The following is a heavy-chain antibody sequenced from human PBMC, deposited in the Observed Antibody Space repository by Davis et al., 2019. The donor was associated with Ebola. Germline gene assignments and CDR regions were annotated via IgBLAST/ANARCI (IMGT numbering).Heavy chain of an antibody. V-gene: IGHV1-69*04. Sequence: AASVKVSCKASGGTFSSYTISWVRQAPGQGLEWMGRIIPILGIAKYAQKFQGRVTITADKSTSTAYMELSSLRSEDTAVYYCAREKAEYSSSSTLGYWGQGTLVTVSS. J-gene: IGHJ4*02. CDR2: IIPILGIA. CDR1: GGTFSSYT. CDR3: AREKAEYSSSSTLGY. D-gene: IGHD6-6*01.